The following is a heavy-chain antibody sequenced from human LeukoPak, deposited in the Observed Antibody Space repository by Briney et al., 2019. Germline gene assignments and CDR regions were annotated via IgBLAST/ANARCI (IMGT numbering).Heavy chain of an antibody. CDR1: GFTFSSYE. Sequence: GGSLRLSCAASGFTFSSYEMNWVRQAPGKGLEWVSYISSSGSTIYYADSVKGRLTISRDNAKNSLYLQMNSLRAEDTAVYYCARESYDFWSGYPSMDVWGQGTTVTVSS. CDR2: ISSSGSTI. V-gene: IGHV3-48*03. D-gene: IGHD3-3*01. CDR3: ARESYDFWSGYPSMDV. J-gene: IGHJ6*02.